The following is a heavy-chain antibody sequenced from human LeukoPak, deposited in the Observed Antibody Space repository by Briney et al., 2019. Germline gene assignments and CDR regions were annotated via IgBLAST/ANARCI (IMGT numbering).Heavy chain of an antibody. D-gene: IGHD2-15*01. CDR3: VKLDCSGSSCYQFDC. V-gene: IGHV3-23*01. J-gene: IGHJ4*02. CDR1: GFTFSSYA. CDR2: ITGSGGST. Sequence: GGSLRLSCVASGFTFSSYAMSWVRQAPGKGLEWVSAITGSGGSTFYADSVKGRFTISRDNSKNTLYLQMNSLRAEDTAVYYCVKLDCSGSSCYQFDCWGQGTLVTVSS.